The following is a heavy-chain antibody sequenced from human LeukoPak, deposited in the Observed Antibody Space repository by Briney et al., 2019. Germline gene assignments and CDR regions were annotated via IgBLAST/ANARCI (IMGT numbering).Heavy chain of an antibody. V-gene: IGHV3-7*01. CDR2: INQDGSEK. CDR3: TRSLDY. Sequence: GGSLRLPCAASGFTFSNYWVDWVRQAPGQGLEWVANINQDGSEKYYVDSVKGRLTISRDNARNSLHLQMNSLRAEDTAIYYCTRSLDYWGQGTLVTVSS. J-gene: IGHJ4*02. CDR1: GFTFSNYW.